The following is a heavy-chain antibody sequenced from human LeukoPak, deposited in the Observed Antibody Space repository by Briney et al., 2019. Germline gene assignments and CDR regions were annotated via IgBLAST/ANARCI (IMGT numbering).Heavy chain of an antibody. CDR3: AREDSSGSADAFDI. CDR1: GGSISSGGYS. CDR2: IYHSGST. J-gene: IGHJ3*02. Sequence: SETLSLTCAVSGGSISSGGYSWSWIRQPPGKGLEWIGYIYHSGSTYYNPSLKSRVTISVDKSKNQFSLKPSSVTAADTAVYYCAREDSSGSADAFDIWGQGTMVTVSS. D-gene: IGHD6-19*01. V-gene: IGHV4-30-2*01.